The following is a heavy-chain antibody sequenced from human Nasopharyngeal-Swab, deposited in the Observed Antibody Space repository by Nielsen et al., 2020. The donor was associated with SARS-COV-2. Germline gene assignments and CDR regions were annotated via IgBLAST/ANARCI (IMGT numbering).Heavy chain of an antibody. CDR2: MNPDGSET. CDR1: GFTCSDDY. CDR3: ATTPYDYVLLKRAPDY. V-gene: IGHV3-7*03. D-gene: IGHD3-16*01. J-gene: IGHJ4*02. Sequence: GESLKISCAASGFTCSDDYMSWIRQAPGKGLEWVANMNPDGSETYYVDSVKGRFLISRDNAKNSQYLRMNSMRAEDTAVYYCATTPYDYVLLKRAPDYWGQGMLVTVSS.